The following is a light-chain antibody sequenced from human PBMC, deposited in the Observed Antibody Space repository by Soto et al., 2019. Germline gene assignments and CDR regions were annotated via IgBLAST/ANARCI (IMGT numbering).Light chain of an antibody. V-gene: IGKV1-17*01. J-gene: IGKJ5*01. Sequence: DIQMTQSPSSLPASVGDRVTITCRASQDIRNDVCWYQQTPGKGPKRLIYAASSLQSGVPPRFSGSGSGTEFALTVSSLQPEDFRTNYCLQHNRYPLPFAQETRLE. CDR2: AAS. CDR3: LQHNRYPLP. CDR1: QDIRND.